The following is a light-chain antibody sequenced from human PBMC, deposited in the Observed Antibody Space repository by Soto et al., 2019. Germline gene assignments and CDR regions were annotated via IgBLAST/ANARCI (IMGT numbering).Light chain of an antibody. CDR2: DVT. CDR3: SSYTSTNTVV. CDR1: SSDIGGYNF. V-gene: IGLV2-14*03. Sequence: QSVLTQPASVSGSLGQSITISCTGTSSDIGGYNFVSWYQQHPGKAPKLMFYDVTNRPSGVSNRFSGSKSGNTASLTISGLQAEDEAVYYCSSYTSTNTVVFGGGTKLTVL. J-gene: IGLJ2*01.